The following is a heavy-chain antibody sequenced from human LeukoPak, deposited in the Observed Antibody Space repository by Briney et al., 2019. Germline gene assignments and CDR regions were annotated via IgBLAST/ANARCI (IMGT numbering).Heavy chain of an antibody. CDR3: ARDWGYCDSTSCHVFDY. Sequence: GGSLRLSCAASGFSVSSNYMSWDRQAPGKGLEWVSVIYIDGTTYYADSVKGRLTISRDKSKNTVYLQMNSLRPEDTAVYYCARDWGYCDSTSCHVFDYWGQGTLVTVSS. CDR1: GFSVSSNY. D-gene: IGHD2-2*01. CDR2: IYIDGTT. V-gene: IGHV3-53*01. J-gene: IGHJ4*02.